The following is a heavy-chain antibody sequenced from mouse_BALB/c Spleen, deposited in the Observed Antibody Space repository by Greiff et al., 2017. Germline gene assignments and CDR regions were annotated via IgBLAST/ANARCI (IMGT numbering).Heavy chain of an antibody. CDR2: ISYSGST. Sequence: EVQLQESGPGLVKPSQSLSLTCTVTGYSITSDYAWNWIRQFPGNRLEWMGYISYSGSTSYNPSLKSRISITRDTSKNQFFLQLNSVTTEDTATYYCARWAIYDGYFDYWGQGTTLTVSS. CDR1: GYSITSDYA. CDR3: ARWAIYDGYFDY. V-gene: IGHV3-2*02. J-gene: IGHJ2*01. D-gene: IGHD2-3*01.